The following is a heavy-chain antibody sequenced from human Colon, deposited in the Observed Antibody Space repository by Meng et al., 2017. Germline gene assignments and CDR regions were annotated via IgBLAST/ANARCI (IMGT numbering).Heavy chain of an antibody. CDR3: TRGKGLGNVHGYFDD. V-gene: IGHV3-74*01. D-gene: IGHD7-27*01. Sequence: GGSLRLSCAASGFTFSTYWMHWVRHVPGKGLVWVSRVSGDGSSITYAGSVKGRFTISRDNAKNTLYLQMNSLRADDTAVDYCTRGKGLGNVHGYFDDWGQGTLVTVSS. CDR1: GFTFSTYW. CDR2: VSGDGSSI. J-gene: IGHJ4*02.